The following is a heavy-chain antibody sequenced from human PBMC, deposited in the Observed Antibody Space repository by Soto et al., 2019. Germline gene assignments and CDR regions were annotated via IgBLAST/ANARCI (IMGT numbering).Heavy chain of an antibody. V-gene: IGHV4-39*01. CDR2: IYYSGST. CDR3: ARRLYYDSSGFEGGGMDV. D-gene: IGHD3-22*01. CDR1: GGSISRSSYY. Sequence: SEALSVPCTVSGGSISRSSYYWGWLRQPPGKGLEWIGSIYYSGSTYYNPSLKSRVTISVDTSKNQFSLKLSSVTAADTAVYYCARRLYYDSSGFEGGGMDVWGQGTTVT. J-gene: IGHJ6*02.